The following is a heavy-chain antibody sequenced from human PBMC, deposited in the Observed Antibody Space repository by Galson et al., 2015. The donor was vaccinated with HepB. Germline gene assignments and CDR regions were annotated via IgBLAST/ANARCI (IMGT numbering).Heavy chain of an antibody. D-gene: IGHD6-19*01. Sequence: SVKVSCKASGYTFTGYYMHWVRQAPGQGLEWMGWINPNSGGTNYAQKFQGWVTMTRDTSISTAYMELSRLRSDDTAVYYCARGFYNSGWYSGHYYYYYGMDVWGQGTTVTVSS. CDR1: GYTFTGYY. CDR3: ARGFYNSGWYSGHYYYYYGMDV. J-gene: IGHJ6*02. CDR2: INPNSGGT. V-gene: IGHV1-2*04.